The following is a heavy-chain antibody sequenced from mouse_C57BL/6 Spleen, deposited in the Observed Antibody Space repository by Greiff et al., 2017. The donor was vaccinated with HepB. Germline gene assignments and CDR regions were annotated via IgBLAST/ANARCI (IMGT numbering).Heavy chain of an antibody. Sequence: QVQLQQSGAELVRPGASVTLSCKASGYTFTDYEMHWVKQTPVHGLEWIGAIDPETGGTAYNQKFKGKAILTADKSSSTAYMELRSLTSEDSAVYYCTSGGGNYYAMDYLGQGTSVTVSS. D-gene: IGHD1-1*02. J-gene: IGHJ4*01. CDR2: IDPETGGT. V-gene: IGHV1-15*01. CDR3: TSGGGNYYAMDY. CDR1: GYTFTDYE.